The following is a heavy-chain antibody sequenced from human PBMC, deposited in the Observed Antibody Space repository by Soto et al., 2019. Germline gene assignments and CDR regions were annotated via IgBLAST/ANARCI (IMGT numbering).Heavy chain of an antibody. D-gene: IGHD3-10*01. CDR3: ATVSYGSGGYRFDY. Sequence: ASVKVSCKVSGYTLTELSMHWVRQAPGKGLEWMGGFDPEDGETIYAQKFQGRVTMTEDTSTDTAYMELSSLRSEDTAVYYCATVSYGSGGYRFDYWGQGTLVTVSS. J-gene: IGHJ4*02. CDR2: FDPEDGET. V-gene: IGHV1-24*01. CDR1: GYTLTELS.